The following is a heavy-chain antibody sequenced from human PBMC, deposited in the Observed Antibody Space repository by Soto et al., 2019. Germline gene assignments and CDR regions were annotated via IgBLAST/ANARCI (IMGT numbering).Heavy chain of an antibody. J-gene: IGHJ2*01. CDR2: NIPLFNIP. Sequence: QVPLVQSWAEVKKPGSSAKVSCKASGVAFSSYAISWVRQAPGQGLEWMGGNIPLFNIPNYAQKLQGRVNITSDEHTGTAYMDLSNLTSEDTAGYYCARWRLGYGSWYFDLWGRGTLITV. CDR1: GVAFSSYA. CDR3: ARWRLGYGSWYFDL. D-gene: IGHD3-10*01. V-gene: IGHV1-69*01.